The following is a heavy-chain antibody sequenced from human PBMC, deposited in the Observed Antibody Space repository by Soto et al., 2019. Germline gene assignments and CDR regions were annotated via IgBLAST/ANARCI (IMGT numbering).Heavy chain of an antibody. D-gene: IGHD3-10*01. CDR2: IIPIFGTA. J-gene: IGHJ6*02. CDR1: GGTFSSYA. V-gene: IGHV1-69*01. Sequence: QVQLVQSGAEVKKPGSSVKVSCKASGGTFSSYAISWVRQAPGQGLEWMGGIIPIFGTANYAQKFQGRVTISADESTSTAYMELRSLRSEDTAVYYCARQVRVTMVGGGSVYGMDVWGQGTTVAVSS. CDR3: ARQVRVTMVGGGSVYGMDV.